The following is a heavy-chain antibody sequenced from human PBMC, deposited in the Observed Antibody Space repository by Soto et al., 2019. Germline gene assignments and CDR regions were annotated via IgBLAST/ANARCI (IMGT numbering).Heavy chain of an antibody. J-gene: IGHJ6*02. Sequence: TCTVSGGSVSSGSYYWSWIRQPPGKGLEWIGYIYYSGSTNYNPSLKGRVTISVDTSKNQFSLKLSSVTAADTAVYYCARAVYYDILTDHYYYYYGMDVWGQGTTVTVSS. V-gene: IGHV4-61*01. CDR1: GGSVSSGSYY. CDR2: IYYSGST. D-gene: IGHD3-9*01. CDR3: ARAVYYDILTDHYYYYYGMDV.